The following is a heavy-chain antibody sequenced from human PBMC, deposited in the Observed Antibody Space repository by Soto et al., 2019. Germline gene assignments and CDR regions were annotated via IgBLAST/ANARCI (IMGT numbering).Heavy chain of an antibody. D-gene: IGHD6-19*01. CDR1: GFTVSSNY. Sequence: GGSLRLSCAASGFTVSSNYMSWVRQAPGKGLEWVSVIYSGGSTYYADSVKGRFTISRDNSKNTLYLQMNSLRAEDTAVYYCAREFSSSSGWYGGQGYWGQGTLVTVSS. J-gene: IGHJ4*02. CDR2: IYSGGST. V-gene: IGHV3-66*01. CDR3: AREFSSSSGWYGGQGY.